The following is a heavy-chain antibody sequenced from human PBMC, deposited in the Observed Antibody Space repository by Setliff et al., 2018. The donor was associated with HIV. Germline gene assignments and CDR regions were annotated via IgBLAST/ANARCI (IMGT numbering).Heavy chain of an antibody. CDR1: DDFITSYY. CDR3: ARAVYYFDF. CDR2: IYYSGST. D-gene: IGHD1-20*01. J-gene: IGHJ4*02. V-gene: IGHV4-59*01. Sequence: PSETLSLTCTVSDDFITSYYWSWIRQPPGKGLEWIGYIYYSGSTNYNPSLKSRVTISLDMSASQFSLRLSSVTAADTAVYYCARAVYYFDFWGQGTLVTVSS.